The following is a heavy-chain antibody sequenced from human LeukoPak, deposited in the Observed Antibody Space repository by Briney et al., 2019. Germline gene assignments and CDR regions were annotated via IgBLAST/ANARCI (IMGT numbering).Heavy chain of an antibody. CDR1: GGTFSSYT. Sequence: SVKVSCKASGGTFSSYTISWVRQAPGQGLEWMGRIIPILGIANYAQKFQGRVTITADKSTSTAYMELSSLRSEDTAVYYCARDGVVVPAAIGPYWFDPWGQGTLVTASS. CDR3: ARDGVVVPAAIGPYWFDP. J-gene: IGHJ5*02. CDR2: IIPILGIA. V-gene: IGHV1-69*04. D-gene: IGHD2-2*01.